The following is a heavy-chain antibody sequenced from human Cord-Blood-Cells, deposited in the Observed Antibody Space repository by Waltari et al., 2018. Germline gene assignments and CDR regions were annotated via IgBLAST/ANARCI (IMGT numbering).Heavy chain of an antibody. CDR2: ISSSSSYI. J-gene: IGHJ4*02. Sequence: EVQLVESGGGLVKPGGSLRLSCAASGFTFSRHSMHWVRQAPGKGLEWVSSISSSSSYIYYADSVKGRFTISRDNAKNSLYLQMNSLRAEDTAVYYCARDYSSSWYFDYWGQGTLVTVSS. CDR3: ARDYSSSWYFDY. D-gene: IGHD6-13*01. V-gene: IGHV3-21*01. CDR1: GFTFSRHS.